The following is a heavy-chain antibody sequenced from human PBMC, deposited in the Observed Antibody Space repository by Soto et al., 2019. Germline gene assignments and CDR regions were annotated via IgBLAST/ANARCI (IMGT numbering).Heavy chain of an antibody. CDR3: AKVLLTYTSGWYHPHFDY. V-gene: IGHV3-30*18. J-gene: IGHJ4*02. Sequence: PGGSLRLSCAASGFTFSSYVMHWVRQAPGKGLEWMEVVSNDGSNKDYADSVKGRFTISRDNSKNTLYLQMNSLRAEDTAVYYCAKVLLTYTSGWYHPHFDYWGQGTLVTVSS. CDR2: VSNDGSNK. CDR1: GFTFSSYV. D-gene: IGHD6-19*01.